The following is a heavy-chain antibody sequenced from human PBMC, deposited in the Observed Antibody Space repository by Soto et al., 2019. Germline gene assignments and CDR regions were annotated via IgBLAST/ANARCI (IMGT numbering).Heavy chain of an antibody. Sequence: ASVKVSCKASGYTFTGYYMHWVRQALGQGLEWLGWINIKSGDTAYAQSFQDWVTMTRDTSINTAYMELSRLRSDDTAVYYCASVVVAATTYGMDVWGQGTTVTVSS. J-gene: IGHJ6*02. CDR2: INIKSGDT. V-gene: IGHV1-2*04. CDR1: GYTFTGYY. D-gene: IGHD2-15*01. CDR3: ASVVVAATTYGMDV.